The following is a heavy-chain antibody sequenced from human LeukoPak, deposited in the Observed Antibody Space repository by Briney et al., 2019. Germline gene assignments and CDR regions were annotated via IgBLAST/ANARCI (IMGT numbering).Heavy chain of an antibody. V-gene: IGHV4-59*01. CDR1: GGSISSYY. J-gene: IGHJ6*03. CDR2: TYYSGST. CDR3: ARGGQLWLRDYYYYYYMDV. D-gene: IGHD5-18*01. Sequence: PSETLSLTCTVSGGSISSYYWSWIRQPPGKGLEWIGYTYYSGSTNYNPSLKSRVTISVDTSKNQFSLKPSSVTAADTAVYYCARGGQLWLRDYYYYYYMDVWGKGTTVTVSS.